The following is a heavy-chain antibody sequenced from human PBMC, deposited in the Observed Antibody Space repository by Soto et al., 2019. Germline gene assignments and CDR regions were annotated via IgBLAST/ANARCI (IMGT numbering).Heavy chain of an antibody. V-gene: IGHV3-49*04. J-gene: IGHJ4*02. D-gene: IGHD6-6*01. Sequence: GGSLRLSCATSRFTFGDYALNWVRQAPGKGLEWVGLIRSKVYGETTEYAASVRGRVTISRDDSESIAYLQMSRLKTEDTAVYYCSRGTARNGIDYWAEGGLVTVSS. CDR3: SRGTARNGIDY. CDR2: IRSKVYGETT. CDR1: RFTFGDYA.